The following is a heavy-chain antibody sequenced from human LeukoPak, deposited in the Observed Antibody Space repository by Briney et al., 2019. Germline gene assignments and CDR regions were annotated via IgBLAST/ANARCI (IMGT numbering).Heavy chain of an antibody. V-gene: IGHV1-18*01. CDR1: GFTFTSYG. Sequence: ASVTVSCEVSGFTFTSYGISGVRQAPGQGCEWMGWSSSHNGDTNYAQNIQGRVNRTTDTSTTTAYMQLRSLRSDDTAVYYCAREAYCSGGSCYPGALDTWGQGTMVTVSS. J-gene: IGHJ3*02. CDR3: AREAYCSGGSCYPGALDT. CDR2: SSSHNGDT. D-gene: IGHD2-15*01.